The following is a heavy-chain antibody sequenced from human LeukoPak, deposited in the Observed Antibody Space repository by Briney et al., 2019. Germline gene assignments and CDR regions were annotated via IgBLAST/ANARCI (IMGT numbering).Heavy chain of an antibody. V-gene: IGHV3-30-3*01. CDR1: GFTFNTHT. J-gene: IGHJ4*02. CDR2: ISNDGDTK. CDR3: ARGGETASTGWSMIDY. D-gene: IGHD6-19*01. Sequence: GTSLRLSCAASGFTFNTHTMHWVRQAPGKGLEWVAVISNDGDTKFYADSVKGRFTISRDNSKNTLYLQVNRLRPEDTALCYCARGGETASTGWSMIDYWGQGSLVTVSS.